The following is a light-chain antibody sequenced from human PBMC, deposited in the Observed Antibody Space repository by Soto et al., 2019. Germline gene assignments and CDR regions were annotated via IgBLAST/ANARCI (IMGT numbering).Light chain of an antibody. CDR2: LGS. CDR1: QSVLHSHGYHY. J-gene: IGKJ5*01. Sequence: EIVLTQSPATLSLSPGERATLSCRASQSVLHSHGYHYLDWYLQKPGQSPQLLIYLGSNRASGVPDRFSGSGSGTDFTLKISRVEAEDVGVYYCMQALQTPITFGQGTRLEIK. CDR3: MQALQTPIT. V-gene: IGKV2-28*01.